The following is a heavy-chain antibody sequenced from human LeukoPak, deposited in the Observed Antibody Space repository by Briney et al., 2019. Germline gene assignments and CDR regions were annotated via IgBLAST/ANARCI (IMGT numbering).Heavy chain of an antibody. Sequence: PGGSLRLSCAASGFTLSSYAMTWVRRAPGRGLEWVSSVDGGGGGTYYADSVKGRFTISRDNSKDTLYLQMNGLRAEDTAVYYCTRGEGVLRFLEWYYGMDVWGQGTTVTVSS. CDR3: TRGEGVLRFLEWYYGMDV. D-gene: IGHD3-3*01. V-gene: IGHV3-23*01. CDR1: GFTLSSYA. J-gene: IGHJ6*02. CDR2: VDGGGGGT.